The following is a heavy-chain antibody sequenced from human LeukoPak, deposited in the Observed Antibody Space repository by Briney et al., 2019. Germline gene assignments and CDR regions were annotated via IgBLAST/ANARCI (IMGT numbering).Heavy chain of an antibody. CDR3: ARDDGSATMGFDS. Sequence: ASVKVSCKASGSTFSRSAISWVRQAPGQGLEWMGGVIPILGTTNYTQRFQDRVSITSDDPTSTSYMEFRNLRSVDTAVYYCARDDGSATMGFDSWGQGTLVTVSS. J-gene: IGHJ4*02. V-gene: IGHV1-69*13. D-gene: IGHD1-26*01. CDR1: GSTFSRSA. CDR2: VIPILGTT.